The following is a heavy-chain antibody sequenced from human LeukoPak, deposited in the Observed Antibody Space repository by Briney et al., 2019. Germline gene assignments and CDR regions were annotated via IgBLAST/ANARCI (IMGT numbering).Heavy chain of an antibody. CDR3: ARGSHGEHDS. CDR2: IDRSGGST. CDR1: GFSLNIYA. Sequence: GGSLRLSCAASGFSLNIYAMSWVRQAPGKGLEWVAAIDRSGGSTFYADSVKCRFTISKDNSKNTLYLQINSLRVDDTAIYYCARGSHGEHDSWGQGTLVTVSS. J-gene: IGHJ5*01. D-gene: IGHD4-17*01. V-gene: IGHV3-23*01.